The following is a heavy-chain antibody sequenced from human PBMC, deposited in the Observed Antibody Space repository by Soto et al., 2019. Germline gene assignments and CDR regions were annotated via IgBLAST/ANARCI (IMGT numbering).Heavy chain of an antibody. Sequence: GSPRLSCAASGFTFSDYYMSWIRQAPGKGLEWLSYISSSGATIYYVDSVKGRFTISRDNAKKSLYLQMDSLRAEDTAVYYCARDGVLATGPIDYWGPGTLVTVSS. CDR3: ARDGVLATGPIDY. CDR1: GFTFSDYY. J-gene: IGHJ4*02. V-gene: IGHV3-11*01. D-gene: IGHD5-12*01. CDR2: ISSSGATI.